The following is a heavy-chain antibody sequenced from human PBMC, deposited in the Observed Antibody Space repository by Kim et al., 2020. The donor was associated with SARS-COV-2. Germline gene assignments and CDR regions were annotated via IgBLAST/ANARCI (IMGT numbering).Heavy chain of an antibody. Sequence: ASVKVSCKVSGYTLTELSMHWVRQAPGKGLEWMGGFDPEDGETIYAQKFQGRVTMTEDTSTDTAYMELSSLRSEDTAVYYCATDRITMVRGVIGNNWFDPWGQGTLVTVSS. D-gene: IGHD3-10*01. CDR1: GYTLTELS. V-gene: IGHV1-24*01. J-gene: IGHJ5*02. CDR2: FDPEDGET. CDR3: ATDRITMVRGVIGNNWFDP.